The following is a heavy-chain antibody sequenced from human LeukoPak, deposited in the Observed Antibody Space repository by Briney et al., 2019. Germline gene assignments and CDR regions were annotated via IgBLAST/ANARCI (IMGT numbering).Heavy chain of an antibody. CDR1: GGTFSSYA. CDR2: IIPIFGTA. J-gene: IGHJ4*02. V-gene: IGHV1-69*13. CDR3: ARDEIVGATHFDF. Sequence: SVKVSCKASGGTFSSYAISWVRQAPGQGLEWMGGIIPIFGTANYAQKFQGRVTITADESTSTAYMELSSLRSEDTAVYYCARDEIVGATHFDFWGQGALVTVSS. D-gene: IGHD1-26*01.